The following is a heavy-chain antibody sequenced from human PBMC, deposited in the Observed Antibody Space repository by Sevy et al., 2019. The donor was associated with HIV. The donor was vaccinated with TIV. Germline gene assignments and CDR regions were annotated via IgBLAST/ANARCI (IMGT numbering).Heavy chain of an antibody. D-gene: IGHD3-22*01. Sequence: GGSLRLSCAASGFTFSSYEMNWVRQAPGKGLEWVSYISSSGSTIYYAASGKGRFTISRDNAKNSLYLEMNSLRAEDTAVYYCARDGRSITNPIYYDSSGYRRSDAFDIWGQGTMVTVSS. CDR1: GFTFSSYE. CDR3: ARDGRSITNPIYYDSSGYRRSDAFDI. CDR2: ISSSGSTI. V-gene: IGHV3-48*03. J-gene: IGHJ3*02.